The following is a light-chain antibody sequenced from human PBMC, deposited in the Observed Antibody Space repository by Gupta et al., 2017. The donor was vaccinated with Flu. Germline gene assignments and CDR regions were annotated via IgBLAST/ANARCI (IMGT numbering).Light chain of an antibody. J-gene: IGLJ3*02. CDR1: SGSVATNYY. CDR2: STN. V-gene: IGLV8-61*01. CDR3: ELDRSSGILV. Sequence: TVTLTCGLSSGSVATNYYSSWYQQTPAHPHRMLFYSTNSRSAGVPGRFSASSRGKTAAPTITGAQADEDAYEYCELDRSSGILVFGGGTKLTVL.